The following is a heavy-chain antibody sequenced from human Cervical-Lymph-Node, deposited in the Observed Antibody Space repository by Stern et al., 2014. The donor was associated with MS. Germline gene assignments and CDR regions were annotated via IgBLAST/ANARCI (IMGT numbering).Heavy chain of an antibody. V-gene: IGHV3-30*18. CDR1: GFTFSSYG. CDR3: AKSQWEDAFDI. J-gene: IGHJ3*02. D-gene: IGHD1-26*01. Sequence: VQLLESGGGVVQPGRSLRLSCAASGFTFSSYGMHWVRQAPGKGLEWVAVVSYDGSNKYYADSVKGRFTISRDNSKNTLYLQMNSLRAEDTALYSCAKSQWEDAFDIWGQGTMVXXSS. CDR2: VSYDGSNK.